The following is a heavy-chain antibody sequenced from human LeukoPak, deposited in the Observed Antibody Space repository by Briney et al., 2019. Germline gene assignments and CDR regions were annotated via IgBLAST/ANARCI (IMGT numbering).Heavy chain of an antibody. Sequence: GGSLRLSCAASGFTFSSYAMSWVRQAPGKGLEWVSAISGSGGSTYYADSVKGRFTISRDNSKNTLYLQMNSLRAEDTAVYYRANGYPLYDSSGYYPFDPWGQGTLVTVSS. D-gene: IGHD3-22*01. J-gene: IGHJ5*02. CDR3: ANGYPLYDSSGYYPFDP. V-gene: IGHV3-23*01. CDR1: GFTFSSYA. CDR2: ISGSGGST.